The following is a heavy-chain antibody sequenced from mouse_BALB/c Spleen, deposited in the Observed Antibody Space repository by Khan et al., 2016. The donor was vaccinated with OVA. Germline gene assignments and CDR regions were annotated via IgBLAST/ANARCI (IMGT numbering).Heavy chain of an antibody. CDR1: DYSFTSYY. CDR2: IDPFNGGT. Sequence: VQLQQSGPELMKPGASVKISCKASDYSFTSYYMHWVKQSHGKSLEWIGCIDPFNGGTTYNQKFKGKATLTVDKSSSTAYMHLSTLTSEDSAVYYGARRTLDYWGKGTSVTGSS. CDR3: ARRTLDY. J-gene: IGHJ4*01. V-gene: IGHV1S135*01.